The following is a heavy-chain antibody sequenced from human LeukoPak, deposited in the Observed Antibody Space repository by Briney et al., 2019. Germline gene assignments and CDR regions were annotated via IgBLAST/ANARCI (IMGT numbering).Heavy chain of an antibody. CDR3: ARGLGYCSGGSCYSGDLDY. CDR1: GGSISSYC. D-gene: IGHD2-15*01. V-gene: IGHV4-59*01. CDR2: IYYSGST. Sequence: SSETLSLTCTVSGGSISSYCWSWIRQPPGKGLEWIGCIYYSGSTNYNPSLKSRVTISVDTSKNQFSLKLSSVTAADTAVYYCARGLGYCSGGSCYSGDLDYWGQGTLVTVSS. J-gene: IGHJ4*02.